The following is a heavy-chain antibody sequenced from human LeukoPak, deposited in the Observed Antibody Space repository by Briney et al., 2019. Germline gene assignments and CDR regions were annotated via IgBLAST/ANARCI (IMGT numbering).Heavy chain of an antibody. V-gene: IGHV3-30*04. J-gene: IGHJ4*02. CDR1: GFTFSRSA. CDR3: AKPSGSGVDY. Sequence: GGSLRLSCAASGFTFSRSAMHWVRQVPGKGLEWVAVISYDGTNKNYAASVKGRFTISIDNSKNTLYLQMNSLRPEDTAVYFCAKPSGSGVDYWGQGNRVTVSS. D-gene: IGHD1-26*01. CDR2: ISYDGTNK.